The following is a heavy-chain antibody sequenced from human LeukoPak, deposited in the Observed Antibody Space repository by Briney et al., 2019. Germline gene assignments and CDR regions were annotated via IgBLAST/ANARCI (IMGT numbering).Heavy chain of an antibody. D-gene: IGHD4-17*01. V-gene: IGHV3-23*01. Sequence: PGGSLRLSCAASGFTFSSYGMSWVRQAPGKGLGWVSAISGSGGSTYYADSVKGRFTISRDNSKNTLYLQMNSLRAEDTAVYYCAKAVNNDYGDSYFDYWGQGTLVTVSS. J-gene: IGHJ4*02. CDR3: AKAVNNDYGDSYFDY. CDR1: GFTFSSYG. CDR2: ISGSGGST.